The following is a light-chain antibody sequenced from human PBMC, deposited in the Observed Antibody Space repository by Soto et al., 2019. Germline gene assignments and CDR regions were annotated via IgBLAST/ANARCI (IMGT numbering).Light chain of an antibody. J-gene: IGKJ1*01. V-gene: IGKV3-20*01. Sequence: EIVLTQSPATLSLSPGERATISCRASQSISNNYLAWYQKKPGQSPRLLIYGASTRATGIPDRFSGRGSGTFFTLTITRLEPEDFAVYYGLNDGGSLPWTFGPGTMV. CDR3: LNDGGSLPWT. CDR1: QSISNNY. CDR2: GAS.